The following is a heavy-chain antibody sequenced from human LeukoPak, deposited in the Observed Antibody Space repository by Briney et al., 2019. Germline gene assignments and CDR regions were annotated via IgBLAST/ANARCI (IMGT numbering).Heavy chain of an antibody. J-gene: IGHJ5*02. CDR1: GGSISTSAYY. Sequence: SETLSLTCIVSGGSISTSAYYWGWIRQPPGKGLEWIGSIYYSGSTYYNPSLKSRVTISVDTSKNQFSLKLSSVTAADTAVYYCARRGRDGYRNWFDPWGQGTLVTVSS. CDR3: ARRGRDGYRNWFDP. V-gene: IGHV4-39*01. CDR2: IYYSGST. D-gene: IGHD5-24*01.